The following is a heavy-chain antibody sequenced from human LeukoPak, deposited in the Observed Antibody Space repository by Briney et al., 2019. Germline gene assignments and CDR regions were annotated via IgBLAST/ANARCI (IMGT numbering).Heavy chain of an antibody. CDR1: GFTFSTYT. Sequence: PGGSLRLSCAASGFTFSTYTIHWVRQVPGKGLMWVSRINNVGRSTTYADSVKGRFTISRDNAKDTLYLQMNSLTAEDTAVYYCARDGGGSSGYYWGLGYWGQGTLVTVSS. J-gene: IGHJ4*02. CDR3: ARDGGGSSGYYWGLGY. V-gene: IGHV3-74*03. CDR2: INNVGRST. D-gene: IGHD3-22*01.